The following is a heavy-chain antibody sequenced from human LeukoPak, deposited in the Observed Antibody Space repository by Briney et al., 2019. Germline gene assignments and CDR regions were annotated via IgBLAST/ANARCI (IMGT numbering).Heavy chain of an antibody. CDR3: ARDRSGFYSVDY. CDR1: GFTFSENN. Sequence: GGSLRLSCAASGFTFSENNVHWVRQAPGKGLEWVALLSNDGNNYAYADSVKGRFTLSGDKSKTTLYLQMNSLRAEDTAVYYCARDRSGFYSVDYWGQGTLVTVSS. J-gene: IGHJ4*02. CDR2: LSNDGNNY. D-gene: IGHD5-12*01. V-gene: IGHV3-30-3*01.